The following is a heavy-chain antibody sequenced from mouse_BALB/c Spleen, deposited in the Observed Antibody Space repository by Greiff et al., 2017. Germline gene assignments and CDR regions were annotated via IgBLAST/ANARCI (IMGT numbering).Heavy chain of an antibody. CDR3: ARDSGWFAY. J-gene: IGHJ3*01. CDR2: INPSTGYT. CDR1: GYTFTSYW. V-gene: IGHV1-7*01. Sequence: QVQLKESGAELAKPGASVKMSCKASGYTFTSYWMHWVKQRPGQGLEWIGYINPSTGYTEYNQKFKDKATLTADKSSSTAYMQLSSLTSEDSAVYYCARDSGWFAYWGQGTLVTVSA.